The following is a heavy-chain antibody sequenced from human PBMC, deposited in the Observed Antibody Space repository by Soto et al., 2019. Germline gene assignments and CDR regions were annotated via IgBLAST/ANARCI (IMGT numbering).Heavy chain of an antibody. J-gene: IGHJ6*02. CDR1: GYSFTSYW. CDR2: IYPGDSDT. Sequence: PGESLKISCKGSGYSFTSYWIGWVRQMPGKGLEWMGIIYPGDSDTRYSPSFQGQDTISADKSISTAYLQWSSLKASDTAMYYCARSYSSSSGGYYYYGMDVWGQGTTVTVSS. V-gene: IGHV5-51*01. CDR3: ARSYSSSSGGYYYYGMDV. D-gene: IGHD6-6*01.